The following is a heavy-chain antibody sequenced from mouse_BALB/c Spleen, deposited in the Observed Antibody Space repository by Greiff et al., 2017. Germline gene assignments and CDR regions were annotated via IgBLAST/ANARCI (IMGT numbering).Heavy chain of an antibody. Sequence: DLVKPGASVKLSCKASGYTFTSYWINWIKQRPGQGLEWIGRIAPGSGSTYYNEMFKGKATLTVDTSSSTAYIQLSSLSSEDSAVYCYARGGYSDYFDYWGQGTTLTVSS. CDR1: GYTFTSYW. J-gene: IGHJ2*01. CDR3: ARGGYSDYFDY. V-gene: IGHV1S41*01. D-gene: IGHD2-14*01. CDR2: IAPGSGST.